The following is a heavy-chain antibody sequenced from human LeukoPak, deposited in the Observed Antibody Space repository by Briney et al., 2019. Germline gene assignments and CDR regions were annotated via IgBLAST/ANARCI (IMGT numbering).Heavy chain of an antibody. J-gene: IGHJ6*03. V-gene: IGHV4-59*11. CDR3: SRNYYLYYYMDV. CDR2: FYYTGAS. CDR1: AGSMRNHY. Sequence: SETLSLTCTVSAGSMRNHYWTWIRQSPGKGLEWIGYFYYTGASQYNPSLKSRATMSLDTSKNQSSLRLSSVTAADTAVYYCSRNYYLYYYMDVWGTGTTVTVSS.